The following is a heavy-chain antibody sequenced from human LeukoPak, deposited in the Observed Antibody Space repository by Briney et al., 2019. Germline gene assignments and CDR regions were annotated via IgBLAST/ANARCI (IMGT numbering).Heavy chain of an antibody. D-gene: IGHD3-10*01. J-gene: IGHJ6*03. CDR3: ARGGGDYYMDV. CDR2: IYHSGST. Sequence: PSETLSLTCTVSGYSISSGYYWGWIRQPPGKGLEWIGNIYHSGSTYYNASLKSRVTISIDTSKNQFSLKLSSVTAADTAVYYCARGGGDYYMDVRGKGTTVTVSS. V-gene: IGHV4-38-2*02. CDR1: GYSISSGYY.